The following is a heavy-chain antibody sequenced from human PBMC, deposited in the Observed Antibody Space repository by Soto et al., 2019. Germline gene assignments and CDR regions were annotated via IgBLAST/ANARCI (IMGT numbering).Heavy chain of an antibody. CDR1: GFTFSSYG. CDR3: AREFDSIGWYYFDY. Sequence: QVQLVESGGGVVQPGRSLRLSCAASGFTFSSYGMHWVRQAPGKGLEWVAVIWYDGSNKYYADSVKGRFTISRDNSKNSLYLQMNSLRAEDMAVYYCAREFDSIGWYYFDYCGQGTLVTVSS. V-gene: IGHV3-33*01. J-gene: IGHJ4*02. CDR2: IWYDGSNK. D-gene: IGHD6-19*01.